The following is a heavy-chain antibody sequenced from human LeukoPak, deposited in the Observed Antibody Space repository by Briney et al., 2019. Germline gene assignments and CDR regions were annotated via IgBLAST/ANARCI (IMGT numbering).Heavy chain of an antibody. D-gene: IGHD3-10*01. J-gene: IGHJ4*02. CDR1: GFTFGSYA. Sequence: PGRSLRLSCAASGFTFGSYAMHWVRQAPGKGLEWVAVISYDGSNKYYADSVKGRFTISRDNSKNTLYLQMNSLRAEDTAVYYCAKDWINYYGSGSYGPDYWGQGTLVTVSS. V-gene: IGHV3-30-3*01. CDR2: ISYDGSNK. CDR3: AKDWINYYGSGSYGPDY.